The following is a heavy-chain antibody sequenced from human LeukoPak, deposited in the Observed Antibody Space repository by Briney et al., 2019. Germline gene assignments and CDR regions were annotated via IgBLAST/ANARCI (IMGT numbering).Heavy chain of an antibody. J-gene: IGHJ4*02. CDR1: GFTFSSYG. Sequence: PGGSLRLSCAVSGFTFSSYGMHWVRQTPGKGLEWVAFIRYGGSNKYYADSVKGRFTISRDNSKNTLYLQMNSLRPEDTAVFYCAKDSMSESSGYYLLDYWGQGTLVTVSS. D-gene: IGHD3-22*01. V-gene: IGHV3-30*02. CDR2: IRYGGSNK. CDR3: AKDSMSESSGYYLLDY.